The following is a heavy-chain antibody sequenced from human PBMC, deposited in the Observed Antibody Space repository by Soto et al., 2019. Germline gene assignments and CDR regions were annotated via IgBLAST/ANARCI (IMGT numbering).Heavy chain of an antibody. J-gene: IGHJ4*02. CDR3: ARDGVLDCSGGSCSGWI. Sequence: QVQLVQSGAEVKKPGASVKVSCKASGYTFTSYGISWVRQAPGQGLEWMGWISAYNGNTNYAQKLQGRVTMTTDTSASKAYMELRGLRSEDTAVYYCARDGVLDCSGGSCSGWIWGQGTLVTVSS. V-gene: IGHV1-18*01. CDR1: GYTFTSYG. CDR2: ISAYNGNT. D-gene: IGHD2-15*01.